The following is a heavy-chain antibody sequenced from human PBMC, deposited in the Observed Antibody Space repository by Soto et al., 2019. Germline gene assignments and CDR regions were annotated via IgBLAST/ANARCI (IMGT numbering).Heavy chain of an antibody. CDR1: GFTFSGSG. CDR2: ISYDGSHK. CDR3: AKGLTLTIFGVANLGAFDI. Sequence: QVQLVESGGGVVQPGRSLRLSCAASGFTFSGSGMHWVRQAPGKGLEWVAVISYDGSHKYYADSVKGRFTISRDSSKNTLSLQMNSLRPADTAVYYCAKGLTLTIFGVANLGAFDIWGQGTMVTVSS. J-gene: IGHJ3*02. V-gene: IGHV3-30*18. D-gene: IGHD3-3*01.